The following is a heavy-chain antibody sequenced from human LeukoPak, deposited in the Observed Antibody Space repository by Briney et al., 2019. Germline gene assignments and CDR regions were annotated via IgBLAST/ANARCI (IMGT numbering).Heavy chain of an antibody. CDR2: MNPNSGNT. Sequence: GASVKVSCKASGYTFTSYDINWVRQATGQGLEWMGWMNPNSGNTGYAQKFQGRVTMTRNTSIRTAYMELSSLRSEDTAVYYCATVGGSGSYDAFDIWGQGTMVTVSS. CDR1: GYTFTSYD. D-gene: IGHD3-10*01. V-gene: IGHV1-8*01. J-gene: IGHJ3*02. CDR3: ATVGGSGSYDAFDI.